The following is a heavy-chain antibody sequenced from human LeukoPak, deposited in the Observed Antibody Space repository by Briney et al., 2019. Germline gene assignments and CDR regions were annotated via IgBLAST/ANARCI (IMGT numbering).Heavy chain of an antibody. CDR3: ATTSPYIYDDYDNSGYPP. CDR2: FDPEDGET. V-gene: IGHV1-24*01. Sequence: ASVKVSCKVSGYTLTELSIYWVRQAPGKGLEWMGGFDPEDGETIYAQKFQGRVTMTEDTSKDTAYMELSSLRSEDTAVYYCATTSPYIYDDYDNSGYPPWGQGTLVTVSS. D-gene: IGHD3-22*01. CDR1: GYTLTELS. J-gene: IGHJ4*02.